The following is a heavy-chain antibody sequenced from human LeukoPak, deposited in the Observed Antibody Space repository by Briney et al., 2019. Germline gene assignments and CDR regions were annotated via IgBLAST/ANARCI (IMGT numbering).Heavy chain of an antibody. J-gene: IGHJ4*02. CDR3: ARRPGEYGGNDFDY. D-gene: IGHD4/OR15-4a*01. CDR1: GGSINSRSDY. V-gene: IGHV4-39*01. Sequence: PSETLSLTCTVSGGSINSRSDYWGWIRQPPGKGLEWIGSVYYSGSTHYNPSLKSRVTMSIDTSKNQFSLRLSSVTAADTAVYYCARRPGEYGGNDFDYWGQGTLVTVSS. CDR2: VYYSGST.